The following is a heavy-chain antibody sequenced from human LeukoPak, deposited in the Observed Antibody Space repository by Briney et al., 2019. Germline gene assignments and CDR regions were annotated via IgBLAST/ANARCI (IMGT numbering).Heavy chain of an antibody. V-gene: IGHV3-30*18. Sequence: GGSLRLSCAASGFTFGSYAMRWVRQAPGKGLEWVALISYDGSNKYYADSVKGRFIISRDNSKNTLYLQMNSLRAEDTAVYYCAKVGNNWDFDYWGQGTLVTVSS. CDR2: ISYDGSNK. CDR3: AKVGNNWDFDY. CDR1: GFTFGSYA. J-gene: IGHJ4*02. D-gene: IGHD1-1*01.